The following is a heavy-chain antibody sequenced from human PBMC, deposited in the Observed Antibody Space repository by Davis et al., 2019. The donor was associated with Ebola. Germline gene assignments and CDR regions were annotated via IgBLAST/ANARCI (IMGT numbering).Heavy chain of an antibody. CDR3: AKATRVVVIAPLDY. CDR2: ISGSGGST. Sequence: PGGSLRLSCAASGFTFTTYAMSWVRQAPGKGLEWVSGISGSGGSTYYADSVKGRFTISRDNSKNTLYLQMNSLRAEDTAVYYCAKATRVVVIAPLDYWGQGTLVTVSS. J-gene: IGHJ4*02. CDR1: GFTFTTYA. V-gene: IGHV3-23*01. D-gene: IGHD2-21*01.